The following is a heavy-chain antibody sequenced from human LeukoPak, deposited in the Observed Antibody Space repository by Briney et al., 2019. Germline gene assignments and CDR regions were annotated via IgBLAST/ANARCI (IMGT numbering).Heavy chain of an antibody. J-gene: IGHJ4*02. V-gene: IGHV1-18*01. CDR3: ARNRGRPYYYDSSGYLDY. CDR1: GYTFTSYG. Sequence: GASVKVSCKASGYTFTSYGISWVRQAPGQGLEWMGWISAYNGNTNYAQKLQGRVTMTTDTSTSTAYMELRGLRSDDTAVYYCARNRGRPYYYDSSGYLDYWGQGTLVTVSS. D-gene: IGHD3-22*01. CDR2: ISAYNGNT.